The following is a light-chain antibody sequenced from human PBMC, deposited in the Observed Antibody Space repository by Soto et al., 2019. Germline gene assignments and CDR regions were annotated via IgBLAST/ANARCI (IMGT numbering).Light chain of an antibody. J-gene: IGLJ2*01. V-gene: IGLV3-21*02. CDR3: HVWDISAEQVV. CDR1: NIGTKS. Sequence: SYELTQPPSVSVAPGQTATVTCGADNIGTKSVHWYQKKPGQAPLLVVFADSDRPPGIPARFSAFNSGNTATLTMNMVEDGDEADYYCHVWDISAEQVVFGGGTKLTVL. CDR2: ADS.